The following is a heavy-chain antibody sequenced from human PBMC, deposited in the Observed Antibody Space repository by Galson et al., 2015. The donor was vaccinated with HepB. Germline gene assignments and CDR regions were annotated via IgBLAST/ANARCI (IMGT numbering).Heavy chain of an antibody. Sequence: SVKVSCKASGYTFTSYGIGWVRQAPGQGLEWMGWISAYNGNTSFAQKFQGRVTMTTDTSTSTAYMELRSLRSDDTAVYYCARSPYGDYFDSWGQGTLVTVSS. D-gene: IGHD4-17*01. CDR3: ARSPYGDYFDS. J-gene: IGHJ4*02. CDR1: GYTFTSYG. V-gene: IGHV1-18*04. CDR2: ISAYNGNT.